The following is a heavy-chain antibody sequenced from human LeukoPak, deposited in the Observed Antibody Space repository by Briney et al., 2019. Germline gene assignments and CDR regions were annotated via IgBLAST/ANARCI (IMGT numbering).Heavy chain of an antibody. CDR1: GYTFTSYY. J-gene: IGHJ3*02. V-gene: IGHV1-46*01. D-gene: IGHD1-26*01. Sequence: ASVKVSCKASGYTFTSYYMYWVRQAPGQGLEWMGVINPSGGSPSYAQKFQGRVTMTRDTSTSTVYMELSSLRSEDTAVYFCARGELRGAFDMWGQGTMVTVSS. CDR3: ARGELRGAFDM. CDR2: INPSGGSP.